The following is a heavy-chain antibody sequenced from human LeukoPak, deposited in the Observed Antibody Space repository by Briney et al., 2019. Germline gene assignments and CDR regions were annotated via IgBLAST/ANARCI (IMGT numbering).Heavy chain of an antibody. V-gene: IGHV4-30-4*07. CDR1: GGSISSGGYS. J-gene: IGHJ4*02. Sequence: SKTLSLTCAVSGGSISSGGYSWSWIRQPPGKRLEWIGCIYYSGSTYYNPSLKTRVTISVDTSKNQFSLKLSSVTAADTAVYYCARAEIAAAGNFDYWGQGTLVTVSS. D-gene: IGHD6-13*01. CDR2: IYYSGST. CDR3: ARAEIAAAGNFDY.